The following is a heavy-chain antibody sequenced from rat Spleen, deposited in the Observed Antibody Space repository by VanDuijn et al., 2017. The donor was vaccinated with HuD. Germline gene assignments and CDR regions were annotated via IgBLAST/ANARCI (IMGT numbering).Heavy chain of an antibody. CDR2: ISSDGGRN. V-gene: IGHV5-29*01. J-gene: IGHJ2*01. CDR1: GFTFSHYD. D-gene: IGHD1-9*01. CDR3: ARHGSPMGITPFDY. Sequence: EVQLVESGGGLVQPGRSMKLSCAASGFTFSHYDMAWVRQAPTKGLEWVATISSDGGRNFYRDSVKGRFTISRDNAKSTLYLQMDSLRSEDTATYYCARHGSPMGITPFDYWGQGVMVTVSS.